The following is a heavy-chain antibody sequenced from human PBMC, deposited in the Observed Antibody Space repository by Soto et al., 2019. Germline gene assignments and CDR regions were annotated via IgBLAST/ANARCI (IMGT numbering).Heavy chain of an antibody. Sequence: PGGSLRLSCAASGFTFSSYWMHWVRQAPGKGLVWVSRINSDGSSTSYADSVKGRFTISRDNAKNTLYLQMNSLRAEDTAVYYCARPGGCSGGSCYNWFDPWGQGTLVTVSS. CDR2: INSDGSST. CDR3: ARPGGCSGGSCYNWFDP. CDR1: GFTFSSYW. V-gene: IGHV3-74*01. D-gene: IGHD2-15*01. J-gene: IGHJ5*02.